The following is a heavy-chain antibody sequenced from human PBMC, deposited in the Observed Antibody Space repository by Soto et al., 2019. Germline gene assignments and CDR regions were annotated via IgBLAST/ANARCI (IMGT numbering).Heavy chain of an antibody. D-gene: IGHD2-2*01. CDR2: IIPIFGTA. CDR1: GGTFSSYA. Sequence: QVQLVQSGAEVKKPGSSVKVSCKASGGTFSSYAISWVRQAPGQGLEWMGGIIPIFGTANYAQKFQGRVTIPADESTSTAYMELSSLRSEDTAVYYCARGRRGIVVVPAAYGYYYGMDVWGQGTTVTVSS. J-gene: IGHJ6*02. V-gene: IGHV1-69*01. CDR3: ARGRRGIVVVPAAYGYYYGMDV.